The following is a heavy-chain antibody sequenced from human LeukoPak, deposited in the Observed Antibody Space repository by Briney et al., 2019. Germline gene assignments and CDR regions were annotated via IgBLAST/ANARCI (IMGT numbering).Heavy chain of an antibody. D-gene: IGHD4-17*01. CDR2: IYFSGST. J-gene: IGHJ4*02. CDR1: GGSISSGGHT. CDR3: ARVPNGDYPTFDS. V-gene: IGHV4-30-4*07. Sequence: SGTLSLTCTVSGGSISSGGHTWSWIRQPPGKGLEWIGYIYFSGSTYYNPSLKSRITISLDTSKNQFSLNLSSVTAADTAVYYCARVPNGDYPTFDSWGQGTLVTVSS.